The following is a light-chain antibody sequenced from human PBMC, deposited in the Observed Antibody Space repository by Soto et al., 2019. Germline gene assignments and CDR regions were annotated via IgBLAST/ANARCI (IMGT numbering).Light chain of an antibody. CDR1: QSVSNY. V-gene: IGKV3-20*01. Sequence: EIVLTQSPATLSLSQGERATLSCRVSQSVSNYLAWYQQKPGQAPRLLIYGASSRATGIPDRFSGSGSGTDFTLTISRLEPEDFAVYYCQQYGSSPPWTFGQGTKVDI. J-gene: IGKJ1*01. CDR2: GAS. CDR3: QQYGSSPPWT.